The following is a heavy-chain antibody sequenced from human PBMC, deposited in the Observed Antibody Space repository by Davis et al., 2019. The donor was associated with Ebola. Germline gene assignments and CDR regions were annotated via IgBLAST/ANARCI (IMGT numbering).Heavy chain of an antibody. J-gene: IGHJ6*02. CDR3: ARDRPLDFFFGDYYGMDV. V-gene: IGHV3-30*02. D-gene: IGHD3-16*01. CDR1: GFTFSSYG. CDR2: IRYDGSNK. Sequence: GESLKISCAASGFTFSSYGMHWVRQAPGKGLEWVAFIRYDGSNKYYADSVKGRFTISRDNSKNTLYLQMNSLRAEDTAVYYCARDRPLDFFFGDYYGMDVWGQGTTVTV.